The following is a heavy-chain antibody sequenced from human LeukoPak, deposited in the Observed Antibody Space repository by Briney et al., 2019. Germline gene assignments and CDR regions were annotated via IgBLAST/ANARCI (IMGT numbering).Heavy chain of an antibody. Sequence: SETLSLTCTVSGGSISSYYWSWIRQPPGKGLEWIGYIYYSGSTNYNPSLKSRVTMSVDTSKNQFSLKLSSVTAADTAVYYCARAFVVDSSEKPEIHFDYWGQGTLVTVSS. CDR2: IYYSGST. J-gene: IGHJ4*02. D-gene: IGHD3-22*01. V-gene: IGHV4-59*01. CDR1: GGSISSYY. CDR3: ARAFVVDSSEKPEIHFDY.